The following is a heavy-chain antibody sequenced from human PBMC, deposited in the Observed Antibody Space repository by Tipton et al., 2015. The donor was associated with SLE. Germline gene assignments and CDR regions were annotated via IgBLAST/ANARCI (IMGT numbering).Heavy chain of an antibody. D-gene: IGHD1-26*01. CDR2: INSYGSST. Sequence: SLRLSCAASGFTFSSYWMHWVRQAPGKGLVWVSRINSYGSSTSYADSVKGRLTISRDNAKNTLYLQMNSLRAEDTAVYYCAREREYEWERLTYYYGMDVWGQGTTVTVSS. J-gene: IGHJ6*02. CDR1: GFTFSSYW. V-gene: IGHV3-74*01. CDR3: AREREYEWERLTYYYGMDV.